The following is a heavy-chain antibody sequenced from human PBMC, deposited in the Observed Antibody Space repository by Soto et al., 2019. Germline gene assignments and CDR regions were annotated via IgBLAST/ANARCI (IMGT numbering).Heavy chain of an antibody. Sequence: SETLSLTCTVSGGSISSGGYYWSWIRQHPGKGLEWIGYIYYSGSTYYNPSLKSRVTISVDTSKNQFSLKLSSVTAADTAVYYCARERLLCVDYWGQGTLVTVSS. CDR2: IYYSGST. CDR3: ARERLLCVDY. D-gene: IGHD3-3*01. CDR1: GGSISSGGYY. V-gene: IGHV4-31*03. J-gene: IGHJ4*02.